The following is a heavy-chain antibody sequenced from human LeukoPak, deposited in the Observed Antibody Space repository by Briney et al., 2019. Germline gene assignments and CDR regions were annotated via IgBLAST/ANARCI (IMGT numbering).Heavy chain of an antibody. D-gene: IGHD6-13*01. Sequence: ASVKVSCKASSYTFTSYGISWVRQAPGQGLEWMGWISAYNGNTNYAQKLQGRVTMTTDTSTSTAYMELRSLRSDDTAVYYCARSIVIAAAGTHNWFDPWGQGTLVTVSS. CDR3: ARSIVIAAAGTHNWFDP. CDR1: SYTFTSYG. CDR2: ISAYNGNT. J-gene: IGHJ5*02. V-gene: IGHV1-18*01.